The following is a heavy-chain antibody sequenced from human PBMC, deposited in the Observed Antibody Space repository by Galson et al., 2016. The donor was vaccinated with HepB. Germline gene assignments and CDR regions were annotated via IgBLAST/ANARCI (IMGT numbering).Heavy chain of an antibody. Sequence: SETLSLTCTVSGDSLSTYYWNWIRQSPGKRLEWIGNIHSSGTARYNPSLQSRVTLFVDTAKNQFSLELTSVTAADMGVYYCARGFSYAHWFESWGQGTLVIVSS. V-gene: IGHV4-59*01. CDR3: ARGFSYAHWFES. D-gene: IGHD3-16*01. CDR2: IHSSGTA. J-gene: IGHJ5*01. CDR1: GDSLSTYY.